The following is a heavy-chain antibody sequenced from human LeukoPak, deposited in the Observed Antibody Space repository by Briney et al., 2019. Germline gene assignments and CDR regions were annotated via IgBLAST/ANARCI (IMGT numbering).Heavy chain of an antibody. CDR2: LHYSGST. J-gene: IGHJ4*02. D-gene: IGHD5-12*01. CDR3: ARDSNSGYDFDY. V-gene: IGHV4-59*01. CDR1: GASISSNY. Sequence: PTETLSLTCTVSGASISSNYWSWIRQPPGKGLEWIGGYLHYSGSTNYNPSLKSRVPISVDTSKSQFCLRLSYVTAADTAVYYCARDSNSGYDFDYWGQGTLVTVSS.